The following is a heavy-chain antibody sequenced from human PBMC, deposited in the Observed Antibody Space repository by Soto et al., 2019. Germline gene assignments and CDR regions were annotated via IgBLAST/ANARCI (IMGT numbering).Heavy chain of an antibody. D-gene: IGHD5-18*01. Sequence: ASVKVSCKASGYTFTSYYMHWVRQAPGQGLEWMGIINPSGGSTSYAQKFQGRVIMTRDTSTSTVYMELSSLRSEDTAVYYCARDYVDTAIVAYYYYGMDVWGQGTTVTVSS. V-gene: IGHV1-46*01. CDR2: INPSGGST. CDR1: GYTFTSYY. J-gene: IGHJ6*02. CDR3: ARDYVDTAIVAYYYYGMDV.